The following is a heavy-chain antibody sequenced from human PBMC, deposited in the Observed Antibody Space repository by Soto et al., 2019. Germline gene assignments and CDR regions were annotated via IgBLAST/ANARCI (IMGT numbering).Heavy chain of an antibody. CDR3: ARPHDYSQYAAMDV. J-gene: IGHJ6*02. V-gene: IGHV3-11*06. CDR2: IRGTSSYT. D-gene: IGHD4-4*01. CDR1: GFSFSDYY. Sequence: QVHLVESGGGLVKPGGSLSLSCTASGFSFSDYYMSWIRQAPGKGLEWISFIRGTSSYTDYADSLKGRFTISRDNAKYSLYLLINRLSAEDAAVYYCARPHDYSQYAAMDVWCQGTRLTVSS.